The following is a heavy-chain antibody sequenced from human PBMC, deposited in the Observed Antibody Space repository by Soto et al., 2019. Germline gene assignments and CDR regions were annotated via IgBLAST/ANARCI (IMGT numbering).Heavy chain of an antibody. CDR2: INAGNGNT. J-gene: IGHJ6*02. CDR1: GYTFTSYA. V-gene: IGHV1-3*01. Sequence: ASVKVSCKASGYTFTSYAMHWVRQAPGQRLEWMGWINAGNGNTKYSQKFQGRVTITRDTSASTAYMELSSLRSEDTAVYYCAEDSGYDLYYYGMDVWGQGTTVTVSS. D-gene: IGHD5-12*01. CDR3: AEDSGYDLYYYGMDV.